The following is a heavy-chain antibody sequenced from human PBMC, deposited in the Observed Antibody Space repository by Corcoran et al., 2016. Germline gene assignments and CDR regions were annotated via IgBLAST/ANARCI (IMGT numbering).Heavy chain of an antibody. CDR1: GYTFTSYD. Sequence: QVQLVQSGAEVKKPGASVKVSCKASGYTFTSYDINWVRQATGQGLEWLGWMNPNSGNTGYAQKFQGRVTMTRNTSISTAYMELSSLRSGDTDLCSCARRVTTVTPNRLDPRGQGTLVTVSS. CDR2: MNPNSGNT. V-gene: IGHV1-8*01. D-gene: IGHD4-17*01. CDR3: ARRVTTVTPNRLDP. J-gene: IGHJ5*02.